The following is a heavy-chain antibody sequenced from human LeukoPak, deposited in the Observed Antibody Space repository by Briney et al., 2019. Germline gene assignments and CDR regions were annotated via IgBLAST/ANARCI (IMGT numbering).Heavy chain of an antibody. Sequence: SGPCPSPALSLVTPSVVTTGAGSGSPQGRDWSGLGIYYSGNTNYNPSLKSRVTISVDPSKNQFSLKLSSVTAADTAVYYCARVSPTYYDFWSGNPNWFDPWGQGTLVTVSS. CDR2: YYSGNT. J-gene: IGHJ5*02. CDR3: ARVSPTYYDFWSGNPNWFDP. CDR1: VTPSVVTT. V-gene: IGHV4-59*01. D-gene: IGHD3-3*01.